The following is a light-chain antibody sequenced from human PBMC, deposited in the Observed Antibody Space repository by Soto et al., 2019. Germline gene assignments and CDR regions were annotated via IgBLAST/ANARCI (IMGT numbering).Light chain of an antibody. Sequence: AVLSQDGSVWGSNGQEVSSAWSGTSCGVGACHYVSWYTQYPGTATNLLIYGKNNRASGVHDRFYGSKSGTSAXLAXDXLQAEDEGDYYCQSYDSSLSGYVVGTGTKVTV. CDR3: QSYDSSLSGYV. CDR2: GKN. J-gene: IGLJ1*01. CDR1: SCGVGACHY. V-gene: IGLV1-40*01.